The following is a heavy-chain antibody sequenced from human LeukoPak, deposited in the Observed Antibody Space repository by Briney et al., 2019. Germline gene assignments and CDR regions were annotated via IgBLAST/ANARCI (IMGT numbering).Heavy chain of an antibody. V-gene: IGHV1-2*02. D-gene: IGHD4-17*01. CDR3: ARDRTTVTIFDY. CDR2: INPNSGVT. Sequence: GASVKVSCKASGYTFRNYYIHWVRQAPGQGLEWLACINPNSGVTNYAQNLQGRATMTTDTSINTVYMELNRLRSDDTAVYFCARDRTTVTIFDYWGQGTLVTVSS. CDR1: GYTFRNYY. J-gene: IGHJ4*02.